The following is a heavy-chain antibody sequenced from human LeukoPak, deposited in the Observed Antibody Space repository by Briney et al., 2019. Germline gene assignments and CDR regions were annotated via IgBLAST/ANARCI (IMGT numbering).Heavy chain of an antibody. Sequence: GSVKVPCKASGYSFTSNVISWVRQAPGQGLEWMGWISAYNGNTNYAQKLQGRVTMTTDTSTSTAYMELRSLRSDDTAVYYCARFGLGKHIEVAGIPFDIWGQGTMVTVSS. V-gene: IGHV1-18*01. J-gene: IGHJ3*02. D-gene: IGHD6-19*01. CDR3: ARFGLGKHIEVAGIPFDI. CDR2: ISAYNGNT. CDR1: GYSFTSNV.